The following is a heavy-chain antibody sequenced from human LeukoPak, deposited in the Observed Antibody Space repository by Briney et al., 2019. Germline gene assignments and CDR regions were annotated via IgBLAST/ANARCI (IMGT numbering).Heavy chain of an antibody. CDR3: AKSRSHSSAWYGSDFDY. CDR1: GFTFSSYA. J-gene: IGHJ4*02. CDR2: LSGSGGDT. Sequence: GGSLRLSCAASGFTFSSYAMSWVRQAPGKGLEWVSGLSGSGGDTYYADSVKGRFTVSRDNSNNTLYLQMNSLRAEDAALYYCAKSRSHSSAWYGSDFDYWGQGTLVTVS. D-gene: IGHD6-19*01. V-gene: IGHV3-23*01.